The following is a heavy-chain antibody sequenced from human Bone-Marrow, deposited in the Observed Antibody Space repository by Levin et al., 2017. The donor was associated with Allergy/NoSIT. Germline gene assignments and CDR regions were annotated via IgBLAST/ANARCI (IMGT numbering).Heavy chain of an antibody. D-gene: IGHD1-1*01. J-gene: IGHJ4*02. CDR3: ARHDVPDSGNYHFEY. CDR1: GFSVSDYM. V-gene: IGHV3-30-3*01. CDR2: TSEGGPEE. Sequence: GGSLRLSCTASGFSVSDYMMHWVRQAPGKGLEWVAVTSEGGPEEHYAESVKGRFTISRDNSKNTLYLQMNSLRPEDTAVYYCARHDVPDSGNYHFEYWGQGSLVTVSS.